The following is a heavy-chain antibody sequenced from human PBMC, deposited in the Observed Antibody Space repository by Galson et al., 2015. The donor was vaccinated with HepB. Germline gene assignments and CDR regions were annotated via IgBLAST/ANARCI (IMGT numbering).Heavy chain of an antibody. CDR1: GYTFTRYG. D-gene: IGHD2-15*01. CDR3: ARASNPHLGYCSGGSCFRFFADAFDI. CDR2: ISAYNGNT. J-gene: IGHJ3*02. Sequence: SVKVSCKASGYTFTRYGISWVRQAPGQGLEGMGWISAYNGNTNYAQKLQGRVTMTIDTSTSTAYMELSSLRSGDTAVYYCARASNPHLGYCSGGSCFRFFADAFDIWGQGTMVTVSS. V-gene: IGHV1-18*01.